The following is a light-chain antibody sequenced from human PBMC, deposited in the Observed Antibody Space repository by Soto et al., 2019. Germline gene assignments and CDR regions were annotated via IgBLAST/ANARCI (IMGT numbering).Light chain of an antibody. CDR1: SSDVGGYNY. V-gene: IGLV2-8*01. Sequence: QSVLTQPPSASGSPGQSVTISCTGTSSDVGGYNYVSWYQQHPGKAPKLMIYEVSKRPSAVPDRFSGSKSGNTASLTVSGLQAEDEADYYCSSYVGSNNWVFGTGTKLTVL. CDR2: EVS. J-gene: IGLJ1*01. CDR3: SSYVGSNNWV.